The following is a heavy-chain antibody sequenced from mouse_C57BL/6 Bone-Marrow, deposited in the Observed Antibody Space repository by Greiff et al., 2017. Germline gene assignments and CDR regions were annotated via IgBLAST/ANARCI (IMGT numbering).Heavy chain of an antibody. Sequence: QVQLQQSGAELARPGASVKLSCKASGYTFTSYGISWVKQRTGQGLEWIGEIYPRSGNTYYNEKFKGKATLTADKSSSTAYMALRSLTSEDSAVYFCAREGMGLRLYARDYWGQGTSVTVSS. CDR2: IYPRSGNT. V-gene: IGHV1-81*01. J-gene: IGHJ4*01. CDR3: AREGMGLRLYARDY. CDR1: GYTFTSYG. D-gene: IGHD1-1*01.